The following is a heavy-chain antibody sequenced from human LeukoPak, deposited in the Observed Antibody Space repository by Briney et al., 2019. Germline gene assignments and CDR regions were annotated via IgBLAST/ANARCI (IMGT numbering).Heavy chain of an antibody. D-gene: IGHD3-3*01. CDR1: GFTFSSYS. V-gene: IGHV3-48*01. CDR3: ARGTYYDFWSGYGDFDY. CDR2: ISSSSSTI. Sequence: SGGSLRLSCAASGFTFSSYSMNWIRQAPGKGLEWVSYISSSSSTIYYADSVKGRFTISRDNAKNSLYLQMNSLRAEDTAVYYCARGTYYDFWSGYGDFDYWGQGTLVTVSS. J-gene: IGHJ4*02.